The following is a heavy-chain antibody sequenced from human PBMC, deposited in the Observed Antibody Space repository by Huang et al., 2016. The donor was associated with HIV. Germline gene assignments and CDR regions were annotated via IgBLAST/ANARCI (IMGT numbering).Heavy chain of an antibody. CDR3: ARALLLFGLGSPLDF. J-gene: IGHJ4*02. CDR1: GYTFTTYH. D-gene: IGHD3-10*01. Sequence: QVQLVQSGAEVKKPGASVKISFKASGYTFTTYHLHWVRRASGQGLSWMGMVKPRVTSTRYAETCRGRVTMTSDTSTSTVYMELSSLTPEDTAVYYCARALLLFGLGSPLDFWGQGSLVTVSS. CDR2: VKPRVTST. V-gene: IGHV1-46*01.